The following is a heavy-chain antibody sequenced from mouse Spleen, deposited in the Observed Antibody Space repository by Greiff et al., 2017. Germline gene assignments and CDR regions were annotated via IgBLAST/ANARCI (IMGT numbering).Heavy chain of an antibody. V-gene: IGHV1-52*01. CDR2: IDPSDSET. CDR3: VPEGYGPGYFDV. D-gene: IGHD2-10*02. CDR1: GYTFTSYW. J-gene: IGHJ1*01. Sequence: QVQLQQPGAELVRPGSSVKLSCKASGYTFTSYWMHWVKQRPIQGLEWIGNIDPSDSETHYNQKFKDKATLTVDKSSSTAYMQLSSLTSEDSAVYYCVPEGYGPGYFDVWGAGTTVTVSS.